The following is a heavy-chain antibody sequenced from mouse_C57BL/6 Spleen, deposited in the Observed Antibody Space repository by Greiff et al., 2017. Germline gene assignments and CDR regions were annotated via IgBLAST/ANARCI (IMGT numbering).Heavy chain of an antibody. CDR3: ARGEYDSAMDY. Sequence: QVQLQQPGAELVKPGASVKMSCKASCYTFTSYWITWVKQRPGQGLEWIGDIYPGSGSTNYNEKFKSKATLTVDTSSSTAYMQLSSLTSEDSAVYYCARGEYDSAMDYWGQGTSVTVSS. D-gene: IGHD2-13*01. CDR1: CYTFTSYW. J-gene: IGHJ4*01. CDR2: IYPGSGST. V-gene: IGHV1-55*01.